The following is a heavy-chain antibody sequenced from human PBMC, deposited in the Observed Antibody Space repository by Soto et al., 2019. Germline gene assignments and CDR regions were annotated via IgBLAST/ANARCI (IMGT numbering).Heavy chain of an antibody. Sequence: ASVKVSCKASGFTFTSYGISWVRQAPGQGPEWMGWISAYNGNTNYAQKFQGRVTITRDTSASTAYMELSSLRSEDTAVYYCATEVVVPAARYYYYGMDVWGQGTTVTVSS. CDR3: ATEVVVPAARYYYYGMDV. V-gene: IGHV1-18*04. J-gene: IGHJ6*02. CDR2: ISAYNGNT. CDR1: GFTFTSYG. D-gene: IGHD2-2*01.